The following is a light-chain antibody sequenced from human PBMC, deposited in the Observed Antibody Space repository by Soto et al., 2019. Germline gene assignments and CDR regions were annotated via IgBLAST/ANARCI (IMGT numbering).Light chain of an antibody. Sequence: DVVMTQSPLSLPFTLGQPASISCRSTQSLVHSDGIAYFSWFQQRPGRSTRSLIYKVSNRDSGVPAKFSGSESGTDFALISSRVEAEDVGVYYCMKGTHWPITFVKGTRLEIK. CDR1: QSLVHSDGIAY. V-gene: IGKV2-30*02. J-gene: IGKJ5*01. CDR3: MKGTHWPIT. CDR2: KVS.